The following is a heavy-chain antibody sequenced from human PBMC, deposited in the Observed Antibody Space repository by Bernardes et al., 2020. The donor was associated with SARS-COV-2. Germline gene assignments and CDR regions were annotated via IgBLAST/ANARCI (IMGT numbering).Heavy chain of an antibody. CDR3: ARESVVGDTDGLDV. CDR1: GNTFIGDV. J-gene: IGHJ6*02. CDR2: IKVYNGDI. Sequence: ASVKVSCKASGNTFIGDVVNWVRQAPGQRLEWMGWIKVYNGDIKYSQKFQGRVIITRDTSARTVYMEMRSLRSEDTAVYYCARESVVGDTDGLDVWGQGTTGTVSS. D-gene: IGHD1-26*01. V-gene: IGHV1-3*01.